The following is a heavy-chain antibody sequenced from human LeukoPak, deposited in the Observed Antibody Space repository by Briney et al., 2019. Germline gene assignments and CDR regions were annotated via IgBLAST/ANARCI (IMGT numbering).Heavy chain of an antibody. CDR1: GGSISNYY. CDR2: IYYTGST. Sequence: SETLSLTCTVSGGSISNYYWTWIRQPPGKGLEWIGYIYYTGSTNYNPSLKSRVTISVDTSKNQFSLKLSSVTAADTAVYYCARTTEAHSWRTRYYDYYMDVWGKGTTVTVSS. CDR3: ARTTEAHSWRTRYYDYYMDV. V-gene: IGHV4-59*01. D-gene: IGHD6-13*01. J-gene: IGHJ6*03.